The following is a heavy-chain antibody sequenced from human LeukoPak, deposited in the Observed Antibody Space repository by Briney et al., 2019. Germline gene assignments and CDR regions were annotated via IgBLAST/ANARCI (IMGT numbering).Heavy chain of an antibody. Sequence: GRSLRLSCAASGFTFSTFGMHWVRRAPGKGLEWVAVIWNDGSKKFYADSVKGRFTISRDNSKNTLYHQMNSLRAEDTAVYYCARDSLGGDYWGQGTLVTVSS. CDR2: IWNDGSKK. CDR1: GFTFSTFG. D-gene: IGHD3-16*01. J-gene: IGHJ4*02. CDR3: ARDSLGGDY. V-gene: IGHV3-33*01.